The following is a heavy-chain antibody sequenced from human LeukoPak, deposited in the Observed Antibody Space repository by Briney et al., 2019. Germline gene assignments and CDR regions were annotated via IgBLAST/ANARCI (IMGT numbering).Heavy chain of an antibody. CDR1: GGSISYYY. V-gene: IGHV4-59*01. CDR2: VYYSGTT. CDR3: AREDPQTRVPEGMDV. D-gene: IGHD4/OR15-4a*01. Sequence: SQTLSLTCTVSGGSISYYYWSWIRQSPGKGLEWIGYVYYSGTTNYNPSLKSRVTISVDTSKNQFSLQLRSVTAADTAVYYCAREDPQTRVPEGMDVWGQGTTVTVSS. J-gene: IGHJ6*02.